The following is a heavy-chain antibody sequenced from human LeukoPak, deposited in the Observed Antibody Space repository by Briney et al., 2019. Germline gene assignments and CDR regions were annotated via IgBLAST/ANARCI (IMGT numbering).Heavy chain of an antibody. CDR1: GYTFTSYY. Sequence: ASVKVSCKASGYTFTSYYMHWVRQAPGQGLEWIGIINPSGGSTSYAQKFQGRVTMTRDTSTSTVYMELSSLRSEDTAVYYCARQWIQNYYFDYWGQGTLVTVSS. CDR2: INPSGGST. D-gene: IGHD5-18*01. V-gene: IGHV1-46*01. J-gene: IGHJ4*02. CDR3: ARQWIQNYYFDY.